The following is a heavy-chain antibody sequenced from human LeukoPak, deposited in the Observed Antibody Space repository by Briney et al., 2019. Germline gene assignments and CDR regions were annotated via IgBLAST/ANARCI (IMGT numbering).Heavy chain of an antibody. CDR3: ARVSLYDSSGTHFDY. D-gene: IGHD3-22*01. V-gene: IGHV1-46*01. CDR2: INPSGGST. Sequence: ASVKVSCKASGYTFTSYYMHWVRQAPGQGLEWMGIINPSGGSTSYAQKFQGRVTMTRDTSTSTVYMGLSSLRSEDTAVYYCARVSLYDSSGTHFDYWGQGTLVTVSS. J-gene: IGHJ4*02. CDR1: GYTFTSYY.